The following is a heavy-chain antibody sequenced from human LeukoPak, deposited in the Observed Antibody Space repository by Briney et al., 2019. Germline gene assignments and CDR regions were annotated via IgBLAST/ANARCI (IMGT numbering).Heavy chain of an antibody. J-gene: IGHJ5*02. V-gene: IGHV1-18*01. D-gene: IGHD2-2*01. CDR1: GYTFTSYG. CDR2: ISAYNGNT. CDR3: ARAHIVVVPAATSNWFDP. Sequence: ASVKVSCKASGYTFTSYGISWVRQAPGQGLEWMGWISAYNGNTNYARKLQGRVTMTTDTSTSTAYMELRSLRSDDTAVYYCARAHIVVVPAATSNWFDPWGQGTLVTVSS.